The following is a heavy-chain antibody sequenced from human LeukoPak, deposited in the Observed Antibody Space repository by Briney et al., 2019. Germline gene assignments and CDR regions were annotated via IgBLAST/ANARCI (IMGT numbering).Heavy chain of an antibody. CDR1: GFTSSSYS. J-gene: IGHJ6*03. D-gene: IGHD2-15*01. V-gene: IGHV3-21*01. Sequence: GGSLRLSCAASGFTSSSYSMNWVRQAPGKGLEWVSSISSSSSYIYYADSVKGRFTISRDNAKNSLYLQMNSLRAEDTAVYYCARDRVDRRGYYYYYMDVWGKGTTVTVSS. CDR2: ISSSSSYI. CDR3: ARDRVDRRGYYYYYMDV.